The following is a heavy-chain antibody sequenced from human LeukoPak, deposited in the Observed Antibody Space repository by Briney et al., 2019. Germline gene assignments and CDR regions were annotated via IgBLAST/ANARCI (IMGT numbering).Heavy chain of an antibody. CDR1: GGSFSGYY. J-gene: IGHJ6*02. CDR3: ARWKVVVPARYYYYYGMDV. CDR2: INHSGST. V-gene: IGHV4-34*01. Sequence: SETLSLTCAVYGGSFSGYYWSWIRQPPGKGLEWIGEINHSGSTNYNPSLKSRVTISVDTSKNQFSLKLSSVTAADTAVYYCARWKVVVPARYYYYYGMDVWGQGTTVTVSS. D-gene: IGHD2-2*01.